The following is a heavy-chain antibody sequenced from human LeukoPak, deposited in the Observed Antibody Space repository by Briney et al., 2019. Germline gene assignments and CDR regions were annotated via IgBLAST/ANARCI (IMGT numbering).Heavy chain of an antibody. D-gene: IGHD4-11*01. CDR2: IYPGDSDT. CDR3: ARSATTVTTNYYYYYYMDV. V-gene: IGHV5-51*01. CDR1: GYSFTSYW. J-gene: IGHJ6*03. Sequence: GESLKIFCKGSGYSFTSYWIGWVRQMPGNGLEWMGIIYPGDSDTRYSPSFQGQVTISADKSISTAYLQWSSLKASDTAMYYCARSATTVTTNYYYYYYMDVWGKGTTVTVSS.